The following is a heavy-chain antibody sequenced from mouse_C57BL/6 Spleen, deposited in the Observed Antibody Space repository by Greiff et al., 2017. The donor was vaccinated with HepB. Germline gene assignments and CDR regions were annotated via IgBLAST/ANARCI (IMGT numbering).Heavy chain of an antibody. D-gene: IGHD2-12*01. CDR1: GYTFTDYN. J-gene: IGHJ1*03. V-gene: IGHV1-22*01. CDR2: INPKNGGT. Sequence: EVQLQQSGPELVKPGASVKMSCKASGYTFTDYNIHWVKQSHGKSLEWIGYINPKNGGTSYNQKFKGKATLTEDKSSSTAYMELLSVTSEDSAVYYCGRFYSDLYCYIDVWGKGTTVTVSS. CDR3: GRFYSDLYCYIDV.